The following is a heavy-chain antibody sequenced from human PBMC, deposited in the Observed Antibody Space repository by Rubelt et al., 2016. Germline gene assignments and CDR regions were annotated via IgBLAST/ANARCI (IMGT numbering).Heavy chain of an antibody. J-gene: IGHJ4*02. Sequence: VRQAPGQGLEWMGWINPNSGGTNYAQKFQGRVTMTRDTSIGTAYMELSRLRSDDTAVYYCARSDGDYGSNFDYWGQGTLVTVSS. V-gene: IGHV1-2*02. CDR3: ARSDGDYGSNFDY. D-gene: IGHD4-17*01. CDR2: INPNSGGT.